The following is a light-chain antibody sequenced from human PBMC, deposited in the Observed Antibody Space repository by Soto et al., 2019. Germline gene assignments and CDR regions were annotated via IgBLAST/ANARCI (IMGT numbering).Light chain of an antibody. V-gene: IGLV2-14*01. CDR2: EVR. J-gene: IGLJ1*01. CDR3: SSSTSSSTLV. Sequence: SVLTQPASVSGSPGQSITISCTGTASDVGAYDYVSWYQHHTGKPPKLLIFEVRDRPSGVSHRFSGSKSGNTASLTISGLQPEDEADYFCSSSTSSSTLVFGTVTKLTVL. CDR1: ASDVGAYDY.